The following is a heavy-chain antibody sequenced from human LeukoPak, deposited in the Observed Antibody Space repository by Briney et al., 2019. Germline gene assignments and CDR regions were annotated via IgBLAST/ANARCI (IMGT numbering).Heavy chain of an antibody. CDR2: ISYDGSNK. D-gene: IGHD3-10*01. CDR3: ARDHDYYGSGSYSKLDY. V-gene: IGHV3-30-3*01. J-gene: IGHJ4*02. CDR1: GFTFSSYA. Sequence: GRSLRLSCAASGFTFSSYAMHWVRQAPGKGLEWVAVISYDGSNKYYADSVKGRFTISRDNSKNTLYLQMNSLRAEDTAVYYCARDHDYYGSGSYSKLDYWGQGTLVTVSS.